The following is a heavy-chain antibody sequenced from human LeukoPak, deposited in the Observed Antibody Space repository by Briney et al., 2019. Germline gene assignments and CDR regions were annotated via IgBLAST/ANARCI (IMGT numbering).Heavy chain of an antibody. CDR3: ARDNGYSYGIDY. Sequence: PSETLSLTCSVSGGSISSYLWSWIRQAPGKGLEWVGYALYTGSTEYNPALKSRVTISLDTSNNQFSLRLSSVTAADTAVYYCARDNGYSYGIDYWGQGRLVTVSS. D-gene: IGHD5-18*01. V-gene: IGHV4-59*01. CDR2: ALYTGST. J-gene: IGHJ4*02. CDR1: GGSISSYL.